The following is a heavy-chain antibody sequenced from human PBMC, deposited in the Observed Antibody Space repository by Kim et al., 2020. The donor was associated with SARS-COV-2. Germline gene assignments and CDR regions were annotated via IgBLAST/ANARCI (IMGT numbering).Heavy chain of an antibody. CDR1: GGSISSSSYY. D-gene: IGHD6-13*01. CDR2: IYYSGST. J-gene: IGHJ4*02. V-gene: IGHV4-39*01. CDR3: ARHPRTEAGYSSSWGTFDY. Sequence: SETLSLTCTVSGGSISSSSYYWGWIRQPPGKGLEWIGSIYYSGSTYYNPSLKSRVTISVDTSKNQFSLKLSSVTAADTAVYYCARHPRTEAGYSSSWGTFDYWGQGTLVTVSS.